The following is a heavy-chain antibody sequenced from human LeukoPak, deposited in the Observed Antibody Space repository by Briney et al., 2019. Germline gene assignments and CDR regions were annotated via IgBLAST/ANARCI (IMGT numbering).Heavy chain of an antibody. J-gene: IGHJ4*02. V-gene: IGHV3-23*01. D-gene: IGHD3-22*01. CDR2: ISGSGDSS. CDR1: AFTFSSYT. CDR3: AKNGAPGDSSAYYYWFEY. Sequence: GGSLRPSCAASAFTFSSYTMTWVRHAPGKGLEWVSTISGSGDSSYHADSVKITITISTDNNKNTLYLQLNSLAAPAAAVYYCAKNGAPGDSSAYYYWFEYWGQGTLVTVSS.